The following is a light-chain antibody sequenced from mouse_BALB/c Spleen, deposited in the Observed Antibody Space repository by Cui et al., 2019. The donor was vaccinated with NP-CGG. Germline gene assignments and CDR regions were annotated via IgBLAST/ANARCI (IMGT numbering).Light chain of an antibody. V-gene: IGLV1*01. J-gene: IGLJ3*01. CDR1: TGAVTTSNY. CDR2: GTN. CDR3: ALWYSNHWI. Sequence: QAAVTQESALTTSPGETVTLTCRSSTGAVTTSNYANWVQEKPDHLFTGLIGGTNNRAPGVTARFSGSLSGDKAALTITGAQTEDEAIYFCALWYSNHWIFGSGTKVTVL.